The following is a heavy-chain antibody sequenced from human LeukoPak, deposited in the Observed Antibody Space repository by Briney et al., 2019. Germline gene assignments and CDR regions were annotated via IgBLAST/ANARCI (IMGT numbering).Heavy chain of an antibody. CDR2: ISGDGGST. CDR1: GFTLYDYA. Sequence: GGPLRLSCAASGFTLYDYAMHGVRRAPGKGLEGVSLISGDGGSTYYADSVKGRFTISRDNSKNSLYLQMNSLRTEDTALYYCAKLTVVRGVINAFDIWGQGIMVTVSS. CDR3: AKLTVVRGVINAFDI. J-gene: IGHJ3*02. V-gene: IGHV3-43*02. D-gene: IGHD3-10*01.